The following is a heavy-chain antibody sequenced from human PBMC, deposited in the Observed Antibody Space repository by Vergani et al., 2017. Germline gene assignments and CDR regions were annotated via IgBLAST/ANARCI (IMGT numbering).Heavy chain of an antibody. V-gene: IGHV4-34*02. CDR2: INNDGHT. D-gene: IGHD1-1*01. CDR1: GESFSSFY. J-gene: IGHJ4*02. CDR3: AVRPRVNLVGGEIGTKRTFDY. Sequence: QVQLQQWGAGVVKPSGTLSLTFAVFGESFSSFYCGWIRQPPGKGLEWSGEINNDGHTNYNPSLESRVTVSRATAKNQFSLNLISVTAADTAMYYCAVRPRVNLVGGEIGTKRTFDYWSQGSLVTVSS.